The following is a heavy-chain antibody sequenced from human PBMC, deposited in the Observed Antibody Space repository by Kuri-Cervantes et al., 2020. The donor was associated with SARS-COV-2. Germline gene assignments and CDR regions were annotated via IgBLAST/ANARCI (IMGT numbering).Heavy chain of an antibody. D-gene: IGHD2-2*01. V-gene: IGHV4-59*01. CDR1: GGSISSYY. CDR3: ARTHYATLLDI. Sequence: GSLRLSCTVSGGSISSYYWSWIRQPPGKGLEWIGYIYYSGSTNYNPSLKSRVTISVDTSMNQFSLKLSSVTAADTAVYYCARTHYATLLDIWGQGTMVTVSS. CDR2: IYYSGST. J-gene: IGHJ3*02.